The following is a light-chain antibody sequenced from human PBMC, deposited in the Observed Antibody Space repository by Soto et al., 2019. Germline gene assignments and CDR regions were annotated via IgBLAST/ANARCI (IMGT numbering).Light chain of an antibody. V-gene: IGKV1-5*03. CDR2: KAS. J-gene: IGKJ1*01. CDR1: QGISIY. CDR3: QQYNSYSK. Sequence: DIQLTPSLSFLSASVGDRVTITFRTSQGISIYLALYQQKPGKAPKLLIYKASILESGASSRFSGSGSGKEFTLTISILQHDDFATYYCQQYNSYSKFGQGTKVDIK.